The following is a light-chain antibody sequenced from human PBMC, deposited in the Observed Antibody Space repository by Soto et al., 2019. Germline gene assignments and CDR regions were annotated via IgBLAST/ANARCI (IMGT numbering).Light chain of an antibody. CDR1: QRINIY. CDR2: SAS. Sequence: DIQMTQSPSSLSTSVGYRVTITCRASQRINIYLNWYRQKPGKAPELLIYSASNLQSGVPSRFSGSGSGTDFTLTISSLQPEDFATYYCQQSFSTPTFGQGTGLEI. V-gene: IGKV1-39*01. J-gene: IGKJ5*01. CDR3: QQSFSTPT.